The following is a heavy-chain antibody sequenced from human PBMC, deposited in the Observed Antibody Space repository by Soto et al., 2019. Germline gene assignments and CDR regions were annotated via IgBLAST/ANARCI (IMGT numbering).Heavy chain of an antibody. CDR2: IYYSGST. CDR3: ASLAGDTAMGRDY. D-gene: IGHD5-18*01. V-gene: IGHV4-59*08. CDR1: GGSISSYY. Sequence: QVQLQESGPGLVKPSETLSLTCTVSGGSISSYYWSWIRQPPGKGLEWIGYIYYSGSTNYNPSLKSRLTISADTSKNQFSLKLSSVTAADTAVYYCASLAGDTAMGRDYWGQGTLVTVSS. J-gene: IGHJ4*02.